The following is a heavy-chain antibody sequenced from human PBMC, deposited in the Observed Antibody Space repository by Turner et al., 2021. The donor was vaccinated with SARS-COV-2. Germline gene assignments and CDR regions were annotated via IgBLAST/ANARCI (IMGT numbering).Heavy chain of an antibody. CDR3: ARDLNYYGMDV. CDR1: GITVSSNY. D-gene: IGHD3-9*01. Sequence: EVQLVESGGGLVQPGGSLRLSCAGSGITVSSNYLSWVRQAPGKGLEWVSVIYSGGSTYYADSVKGRFTISRHNSKNTLYLQMNSLRAEDTAVYYCARDLNYYGMDVWGQGTTVTVSS. V-gene: IGHV3-53*04. J-gene: IGHJ6*02. CDR2: IYSGGST.